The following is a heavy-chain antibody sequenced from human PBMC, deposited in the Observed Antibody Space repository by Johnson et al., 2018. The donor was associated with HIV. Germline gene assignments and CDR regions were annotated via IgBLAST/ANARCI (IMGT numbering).Heavy chain of an antibody. CDR3: AKGEYFDSGGYYHVVMNGCDI. D-gene: IGHD3-22*01. Sequence: QMQLVESGGGVVQPGRSLRLSCAASGFIFSSYGMHWVRQAPGKGLEWVAVIWYDGSNKFYADSVKGRFTISRDNSKNTVYLQMNSLRAEDTGVYYCAKGEYFDSGGYYHVVMNGCDIWGQGTTVIVSS. CDR2: IWYDGSNK. CDR1: GFIFSSYG. J-gene: IGHJ3*02. V-gene: IGHV3-33*06.